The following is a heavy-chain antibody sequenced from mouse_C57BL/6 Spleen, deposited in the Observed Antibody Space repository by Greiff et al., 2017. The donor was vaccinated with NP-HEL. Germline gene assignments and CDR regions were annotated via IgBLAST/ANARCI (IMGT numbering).Heavy chain of an antibody. Sequence: EVKLVESGEGLVKPGGSLKLSCAASGFTFSSYAVSWVRQTPEKRLEWVAYISSGGDYIYYADTVKGRFTISRDNARNTLYLQMSSLKSEDTAMYYCTRGRDYGSRAMDYWGQGTSVTVSS. CDR1: GFTFSSYA. D-gene: IGHD1-1*01. J-gene: IGHJ4*01. CDR2: ISSGGDYI. CDR3: TRGRDYGSRAMDY. V-gene: IGHV5-9-1*02.